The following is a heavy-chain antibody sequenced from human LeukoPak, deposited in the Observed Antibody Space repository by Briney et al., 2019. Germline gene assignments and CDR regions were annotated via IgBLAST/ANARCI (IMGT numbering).Heavy chain of an antibody. J-gene: IGHJ4*02. CDR2: IKQDGSQK. CDR1: GFTFSSYW. Sequence: GGSLRLSCAASGFTFSSYWMSWVRQAPGKGLEWVANIKQDGSQKYYVGSVKGRFTISRDNAKNSLYLQMNSLRVDDTAVYYCAGEQYGDHFDNWGQGTLVTVSS. D-gene: IGHD4-17*01. CDR3: AGEQYGDHFDN. V-gene: IGHV3-7*01.